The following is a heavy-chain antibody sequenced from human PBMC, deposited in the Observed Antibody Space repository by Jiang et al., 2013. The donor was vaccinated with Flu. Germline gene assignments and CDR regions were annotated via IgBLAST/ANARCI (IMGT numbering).Heavy chain of an antibody. Sequence: GAEVKKPAESLKISCKGSGYSFTSFWIAWVRQMPGKGLEWMGIINPGDSDTRYSPSFQGQVTISAGKSITTAYLQWSSLKASDTAMYYCARRYSDYDWYVRSLGPWHPGHCLL. CDR2: INPGDSDT. D-gene: IGHD5-12*01. V-gene: IGHV5-51*01. CDR3: ARRYSDYDWYVRS. CDR1: GYSFTSFW. J-gene: IGHJ2*01.